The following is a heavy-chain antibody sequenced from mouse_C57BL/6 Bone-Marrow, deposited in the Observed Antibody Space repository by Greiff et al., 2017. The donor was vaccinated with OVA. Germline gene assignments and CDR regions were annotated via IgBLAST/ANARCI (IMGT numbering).Heavy chain of an antibody. V-gene: IGHV1-52*01. CDR1: GYTFTSYW. Sequence: VQLQQPGAELVRPGSSVKLSCKASGYTFTSYWMHWVKQRPIQGLEWIGNIDPSDSETHYNQKFKDKATLTVDKSSSTAYMQLSSLTSEDSAVYYSARGGLLLPSAYRGEGSLVTVSA. J-gene: IGHJ3*01. CDR3: ARGGLLLPSAY. CDR2: IDPSDSET. D-gene: IGHD1-1*01.